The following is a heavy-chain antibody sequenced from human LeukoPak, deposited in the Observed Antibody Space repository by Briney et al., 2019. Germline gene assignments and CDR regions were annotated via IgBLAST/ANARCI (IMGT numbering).Heavy chain of an antibody. CDR1: GFTFSSYS. Sequence: GGSLRLSCAASGFTFSSYSMNWVRQAPGKGLEWVSYISSSSSTIYYADSVKGRFTISRDNSKNTLYLQMNSLRAEDTAVYYCANLMYYDILTGYKNFDYWGQGTLVTVSS. CDR2: ISSSSSTI. D-gene: IGHD3-9*01. CDR3: ANLMYYDILTGYKNFDY. V-gene: IGHV3-48*01. J-gene: IGHJ4*02.